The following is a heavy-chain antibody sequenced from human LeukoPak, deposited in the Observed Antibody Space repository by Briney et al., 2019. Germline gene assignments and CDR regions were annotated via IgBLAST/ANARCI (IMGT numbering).Heavy chain of an antibody. J-gene: IGHJ3*02. Sequence: SETLSLTCTVSGGSISSGSYYWSWIWQPAGKGLEWIGRIYTSGSTNYNPSLKSRVTISVDTSKNQFSLKLSSVTAADTAVYYCARKTLSGITIFGVVTDAFDIWGQGTMVTVSS. CDR1: GGSISSGSYY. D-gene: IGHD3-3*01. V-gene: IGHV4-61*02. CDR2: IYTSGST. CDR3: ARKTLSGITIFGVVTDAFDI.